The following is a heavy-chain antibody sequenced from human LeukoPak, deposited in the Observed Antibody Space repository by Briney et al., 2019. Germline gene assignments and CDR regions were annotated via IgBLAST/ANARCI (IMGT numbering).Heavy chain of an antibody. Sequence: GGSLRLSCAVSGITLSNYGMSWVRQAPGKGLEWVAGISDSGGRTNYADSVKGRFTISRDNSKNTLYLQMNSLRAEDTAVYYCAKAWEPHYFDYWGQGTLVTVSS. CDR1: GITLSNYG. CDR3: AKAWEPHYFDY. CDR2: ISDSGGRT. V-gene: IGHV3-23*01. D-gene: IGHD1-26*01. J-gene: IGHJ4*02.